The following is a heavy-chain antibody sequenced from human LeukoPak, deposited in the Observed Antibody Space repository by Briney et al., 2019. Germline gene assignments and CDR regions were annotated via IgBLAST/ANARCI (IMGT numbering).Heavy chain of an antibody. CDR2: IYSSGST. Sequence: SETLSLTCTVSGGFISSYYWSRIRQPAGKGLEWIGRIYSSGSTNQNPSLKSRVTMSVDTSKNQFSLKLSSVTAADTAVYYCARDTAMAPDAFDIWGQGTMVTVSS. CDR3: ARDTAMAPDAFDI. V-gene: IGHV4-4*07. CDR1: GGFISSYY. D-gene: IGHD5-18*01. J-gene: IGHJ3*02.